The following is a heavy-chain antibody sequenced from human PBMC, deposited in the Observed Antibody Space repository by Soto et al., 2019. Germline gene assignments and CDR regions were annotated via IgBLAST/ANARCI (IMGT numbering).Heavy chain of an antibody. Sequence: EVQLVESGGGLVKPGGSLRLSCAASGFTFSSYSMNWVRQAPGKGLEWVSSISSSSSYIYYADSVKGRFTISRDNAKNPLYLQMNSLRAEDTAVYYCARTHDPYYDFWSGYYTGGGFDYWGQGTLVTVSS. V-gene: IGHV3-21*01. J-gene: IGHJ4*02. CDR2: ISSSSSYI. D-gene: IGHD3-3*01. CDR1: GFTFSSYS. CDR3: ARTHDPYYDFWSGYYTGGGFDY.